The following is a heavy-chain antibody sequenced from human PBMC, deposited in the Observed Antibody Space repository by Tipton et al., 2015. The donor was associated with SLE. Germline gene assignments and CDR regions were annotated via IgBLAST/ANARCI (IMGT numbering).Heavy chain of an antibody. CDR1: GGSFSGYY. CDR3: ARGWSSLDDSSPTPFDY. V-gene: IGHV4-34*01. CDR2: INHSGST. Sequence: GLVKPSETLSLTCAVYGGSFSGYYWSWIRQPPGKGLEWIGEINHSGSTNYNPSPKSRVTITVDTSKNQFSLKLSSVTAADTAVYYCARGWSSLDDSSPTPFDYWGQGTLVTVSS. D-gene: IGHD3-22*01. J-gene: IGHJ4*02.